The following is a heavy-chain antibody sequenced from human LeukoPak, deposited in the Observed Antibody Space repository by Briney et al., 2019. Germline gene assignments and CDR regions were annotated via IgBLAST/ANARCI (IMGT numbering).Heavy chain of an antibody. CDR2: INTANGDT. CDR3: TSKPRGESRPFNY. J-gene: IGHJ4*02. V-gene: IGHV1-3*04. D-gene: IGHD3-16*01. Sequence: GASVKVSGKTSGYTFTDHAVHWVRQAPGQSLEWMGWINTANGDTGYSQKFQGRVTITSDTSATTAYMEMSSLRSGDTAVFYCTSKPRGESRPFNYWGQGTLVTVSS. CDR1: GYTFTDHA.